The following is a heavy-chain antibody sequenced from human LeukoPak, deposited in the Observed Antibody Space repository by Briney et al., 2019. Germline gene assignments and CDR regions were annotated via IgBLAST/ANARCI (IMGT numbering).Heavy chain of an antibody. J-gene: IGHJ5*02. CDR3: ASSSRRSAKKVYNWFDP. CDR1: GFTFSSYA. D-gene: IGHD6-13*01. Sequence: GGSLRLSCAASGFTFSSYAMHWVRQAPGKGLEWVAVISYDGSNKYYADSVKGRFTISRDNSKNTLYLQMNSLRAEDTAVYYCASSSRRSAKKVYNWFDPWAREPWSPSPQ. CDR2: ISYDGSNK. V-gene: IGHV3-30*04.